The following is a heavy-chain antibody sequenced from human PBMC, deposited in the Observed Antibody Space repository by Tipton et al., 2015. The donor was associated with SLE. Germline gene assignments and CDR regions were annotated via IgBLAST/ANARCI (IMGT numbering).Heavy chain of an antibody. V-gene: IGHV4-39*01. J-gene: IGHJ4*02. Sequence: LRLSCTVSGGSISSSSYYWGWIRQPPGKGLEWIGSIYYSGSTYYNPSLKSRVTISVDTSKNQFSLKLSSVTAADTAVYYCARGSYTSVWHWGQGILVTVSS. CDR2: IYYSGST. D-gene: IGHD6-19*01. CDR1: GGSISSSSYY. CDR3: ARGSYTSVWH.